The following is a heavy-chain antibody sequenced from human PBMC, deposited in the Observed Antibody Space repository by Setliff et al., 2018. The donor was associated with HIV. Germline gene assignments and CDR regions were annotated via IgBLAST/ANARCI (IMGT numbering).Heavy chain of an antibody. D-gene: IGHD4-17*01. Sequence: PSETLSLTCTVSGGSISSGSYYWSWIRQPAGKGLEWIGHIYTSGSTNYNPSLKSRVTISVDTSKNQFSLRLTSVTAADTAVYFCARVETTVTSRLDYWGQGTLVTVSS. J-gene: IGHJ4*02. CDR1: GGSISSGSYY. CDR3: ARVETTVTSRLDY. CDR2: IYTSGST. V-gene: IGHV4-61*09.